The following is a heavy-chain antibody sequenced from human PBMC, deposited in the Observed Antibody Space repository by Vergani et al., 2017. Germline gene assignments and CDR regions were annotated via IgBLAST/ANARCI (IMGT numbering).Heavy chain of an antibody. D-gene: IGHD3-3*01. CDR1: GGSINNGDYY. Sequence: QVQLQESGPGLVKPSQTLSLTRTVSGGSINNGDYYLSWIRQPPGKGLEWIGYIYYTGSTYYNPSLKSRVTISEDTSKNQFSLKLSSVTAADTAMYYCARDSSITIFGVPLDVWGRGTTVTVSS. J-gene: IGHJ6*04. V-gene: IGHV4-30-4*01. CDR3: ARDSSITIFGVPLDV. CDR2: IYYTGST.